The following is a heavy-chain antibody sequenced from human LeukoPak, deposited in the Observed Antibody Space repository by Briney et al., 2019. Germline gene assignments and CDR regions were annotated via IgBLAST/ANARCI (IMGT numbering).Heavy chain of an antibody. Sequence: GGSLRLSCAASGSTFSSYSMNWVRQAPGKGLEWVSYISSSSSTIYYADSVKGRFTISRDNATNSLYLQMNSLRDEDTAVYYCARGASSSWYTGYDYWGQGTLVTVSS. J-gene: IGHJ4*02. CDR1: GSTFSSYS. CDR2: ISSSSSTI. V-gene: IGHV3-48*02. D-gene: IGHD6-13*01. CDR3: ARGASSSWYTGYDY.